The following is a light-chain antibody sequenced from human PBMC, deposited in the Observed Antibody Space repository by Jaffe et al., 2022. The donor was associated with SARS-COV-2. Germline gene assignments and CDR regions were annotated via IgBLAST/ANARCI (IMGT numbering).Light chain of an antibody. J-gene: IGLJ3*02. V-gene: IGLV1-51*01. CDR2: DNN. CDR3: GTWDSSLSVWV. CDR1: GSNVENNF. Sequence: QSVLAQPPSVSATPGQKVTVSCSGSGSNVENNFVSWYQQFPGTAPKLLIYDNNRRPSGIPDRFSGSKSGTSATLAITRLQTGDEADYYCGTWDSSLSVWVFGGGTKVTVL.